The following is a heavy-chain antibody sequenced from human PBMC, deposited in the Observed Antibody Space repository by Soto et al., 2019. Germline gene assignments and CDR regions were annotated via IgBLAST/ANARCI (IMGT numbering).Heavy chain of an antibody. CDR2: INHSGST. CDR3: ARGREYSSSSYYGMDV. Sequence: SETLSLACADYGWSFSGYYWSWIRQPPGKGLEWIGEINHSGSTNYNPSLKSRVTISVDTSKNQFSLKLSSVTAADTAVYYCARGREYSSSSYYGMDVWGQGTTVTVS. CDR1: GWSFSGYY. D-gene: IGHD6-6*01. V-gene: IGHV4-34*01. J-gene: IGHJ6*02.